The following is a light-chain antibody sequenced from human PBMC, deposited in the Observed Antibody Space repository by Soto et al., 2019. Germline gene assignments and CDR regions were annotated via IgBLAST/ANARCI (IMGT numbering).Light chain of an antibody. Sequence: ALTQPASLSVSPEQSITISFTGTSSDVGAYNLVSWYQQLPGKAPRLIIYEGTKRPSGISHRFSGSKSDNTASLTISGLRAEDEAHYHCCSYAGSRTFVFGGGTKVTVL. CDR1: SSDVGAYNL. J-gene: IGLJ2*01. V-gene: IGLV2-23*01. CDR3: CSYAGSRTFV. CDR2: EGT.